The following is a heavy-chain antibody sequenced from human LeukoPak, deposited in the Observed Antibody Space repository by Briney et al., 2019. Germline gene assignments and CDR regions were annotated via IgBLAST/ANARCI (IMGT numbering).Heavy chain of an antibody. V-gene: IGHV3-23*01. CDR3: AKGVAVAGHFDY. J-gene: IGHJ4*02. CDR2: ISGSGGST. Sequence: GGSLRLSCIASGFSFGDYAMNWVRQAPGKGLEWVSAISGSGGSTYYADSVKGRFTISRDNSKNTLYLQMNSLRAEDTAVYYCAKGVAVAGHFDYWGQGTLVTVSS. D-gene: IGHD6-19*01. CDR1: GFSFGDYA.